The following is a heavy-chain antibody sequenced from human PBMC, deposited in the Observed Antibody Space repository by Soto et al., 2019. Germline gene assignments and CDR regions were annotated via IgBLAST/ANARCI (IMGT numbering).Heavy chain of an antibody. CDR2: ISAYNGNT. D-gene: IGHD6-6*01. J-gene: IGHJ6*02. V-gene: IGHV1-18*01. CDR3: ARGGGTEQLVRLDYYYYFGMDV. Sequence: ASVKVSCKASGYTFTSYGISWVRQAPGQGLEWMGWISAYNGNTNYAQKLQGRVTMTTDTSTSTAYMELRSLRSDDTAVYYCARGGGTEQLVRLDYYYYFGMDVWGQGPTVTVSS. CDR1: GYTFTSYG.